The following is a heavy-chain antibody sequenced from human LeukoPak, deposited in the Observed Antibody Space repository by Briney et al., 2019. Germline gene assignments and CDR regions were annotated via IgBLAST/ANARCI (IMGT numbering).Heavy chain of an antibody. J-gene: IGHJ4*02. CDR1: GFTFSSYA. D-gene: IGHD3-22*01. CDR2: ISGSGGST. V-gene: IGHV3-23*01. CDR3: ANSRYYYDSSGYYRRGDY. Sequence: PGGSLRLSCAASGFTFSSYAMSWVRQAPGKGLEWVSAISGSGGSTYYTDSVKGRFTISRDNSKNTLYLQMNSLRAEDTAVYYCANSRYYYDSSGYYRRGDYWGQGTLVTVSS.